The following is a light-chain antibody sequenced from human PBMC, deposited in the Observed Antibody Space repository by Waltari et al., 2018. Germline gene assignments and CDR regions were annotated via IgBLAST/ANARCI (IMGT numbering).Light chain of an antibody. J-gene: IGKJ2*03. CDR3: QQRSNWPPVYS. CDR2: DAS. Sequence: EIVLTQSPATLSLSPGERATLSCRASQSVSSYLAGYQQKPGQAPRLLIYDASNRATGIPARFSGSGSGTDFTLTISSLEPEDFAVYYCQQRSNWPPVYSFGQGTKLEIK. CDR1: QSVSSY. V-gene: IGKV3-11*01.